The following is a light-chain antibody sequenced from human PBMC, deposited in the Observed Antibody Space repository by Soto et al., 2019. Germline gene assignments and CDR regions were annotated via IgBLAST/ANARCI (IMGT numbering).Light chain of an antibody. Sequence: DIPMTQSPSTLSASVGYRVTITCRASQSISSWLAWYQQKPGKVPKLLIYKAYSLESGVPSRFSGSGSGTEFTLTISSLQPDDFATYYCQQYNSNPLTFGGGTKVEIK. CDR1: QSISSW. J-gene: IGKJ4*01. CDR3: QQYNSNPLT. CDR2: KAY. V-gene: IGKV1-5*03.